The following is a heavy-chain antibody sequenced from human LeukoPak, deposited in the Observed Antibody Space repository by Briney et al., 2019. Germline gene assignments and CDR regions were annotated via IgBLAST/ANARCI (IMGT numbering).Heavy chain of an antibody. J-gene: IGHJ4*02. D-gene: IGHD3-22*01. Sequence: GGSLRLSCAASGFTFSSYAMSWVRQAPGKGLEWVSDISGSGGSTYYADSVKGRFTISRDNSKNTLYLQMNSLRAEDTAVYYCAKDGTYYYDSSGYAHYFDYWGQGTPVTVSS. CDR3: AKDGTYYYDSSGYAHYFDY. V-gene: IGHV3-23*01. CDR1: GFTFSSYA. CDR2: ISGSGGST.